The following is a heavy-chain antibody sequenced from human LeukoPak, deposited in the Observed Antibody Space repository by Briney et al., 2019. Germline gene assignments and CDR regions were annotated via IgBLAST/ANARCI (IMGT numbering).Heavy chain of an antibody. V-gene: IGHV3-7*01. J-gene: IGHJ4*02. CDR2: IKQDGSEK. CDR1: GFTFSSYS. D-gene: IGHD3-10*01. Sequence: GGSLRLSCAASGFTFSSYSMNWVRQAPGKGLEWVANIKQDGSEKYYVDSVKGRFTISRDNAKNSLYLQMNSLRAEDTAVYYCARDRGVIAASDYWGQGTLVTVSS. CDR3: ARDRGVIAASDY.